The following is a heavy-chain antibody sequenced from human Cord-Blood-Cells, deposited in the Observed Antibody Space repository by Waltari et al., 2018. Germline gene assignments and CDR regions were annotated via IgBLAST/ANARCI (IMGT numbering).Heavy chain of an antibody. CDR2: IYYSGST. J-gene: IGHJ5*02. CDR1: GGSISSSSYY. D-gene: IGHD2-2*01. Sequence: QLQLQESGPGLVKPSETLSLTCTVSGGSISSSSYYWGWIRQPPGKGLEWIGSIYYSGSTYYNPSLKRRVTISVDTSKNQFSLKLSSVTAADTAVYYCARHEVVPAATFDPWGQGTLVTVSS. V-gene: IGHV4-39*01. CDR3: ARHEVVPAATFDP.